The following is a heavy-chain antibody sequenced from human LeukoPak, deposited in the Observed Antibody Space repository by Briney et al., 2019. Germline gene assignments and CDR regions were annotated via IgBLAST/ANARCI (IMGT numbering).Heavy chain of an antibody. CDR2: INHSGST. Sequence: SETLSLTCTVSGGSISSYYWSWIRQPPGKGLEWIGEINHSGSTNYNPSLKSRVTISVDTSKNQFSLKLSSVTAADTAVYYCAGTISPRIYYYDSSGYGYWGQGTLVTVSS. D-gene: IGHD3-22*01. V-gene: IGHV4-34*01. J-gene: IGHJ4*02. CDR3: AGTISPRIYYYDSSGYGY. CDR1: GGSISSYY.